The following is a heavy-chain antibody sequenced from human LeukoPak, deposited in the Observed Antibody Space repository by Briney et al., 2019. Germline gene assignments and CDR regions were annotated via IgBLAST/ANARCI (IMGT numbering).Heavy chain of an antibody. D-gene: IGHD3-3*01. CDR2: TRPDGSNK. Sequence: GGSLRLSCAASGFTFSSYGMHWVRQAPGKGLEWVAFTRPDGSNKHYGDSVQGRFTISRDNSRNTLYLQMNSLRVEDTAMYYCANDWSTDWSNWFDSWGPGSLVTVSS. V-gene: IGHV3-30*02. J-gene: IGHJ5*01. CDR3: ANDWSTDWSNWFDS. CDR1: GFTFSSYG.